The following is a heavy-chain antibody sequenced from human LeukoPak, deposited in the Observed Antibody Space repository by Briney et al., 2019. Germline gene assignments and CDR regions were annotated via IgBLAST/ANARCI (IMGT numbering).Heavy chain of an antibody. Sequence: SETLSLTCTVSGGSISSYYWSWIRQPPGKGLEWIGYIYYSGSTNYNPSLKSRVTISVDTSKNQFSLKLSSVTAADTAVYYCARSIMIVGLLDYWGQGTLVTVSS. J-gene: IGHJ4*02. V-gene: IGHV4-59*01. D-gene: IGHD3-22*01. CDR2: IYYSGST. CDR3: ARSIMIVGLLDY. CDR1: GGSISSYY.